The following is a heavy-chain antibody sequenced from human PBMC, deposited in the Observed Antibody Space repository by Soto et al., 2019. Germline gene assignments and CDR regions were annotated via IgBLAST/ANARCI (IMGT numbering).Heavy chain of an antibody. D-gene: IGHD1-26*01. CDR2: INAGNGNT. Sequence: QVQLVQSGAEVKKPGASVKVSCKASGYTFTSYAMHWVRQAPGQRLEWMGWINAGNGNTKYSQKFQGRVTITRDTSASTAYMELSSLRSEDTAVYYCARVGAPLPYCALLGMDVWGQGTTVTVSS. CDR1: GYTFTSYA. V-gene: IGHV1-3*01. J-gene: IGHJ6*02. CDR3: ARVGAPLPYCALLGMDV.